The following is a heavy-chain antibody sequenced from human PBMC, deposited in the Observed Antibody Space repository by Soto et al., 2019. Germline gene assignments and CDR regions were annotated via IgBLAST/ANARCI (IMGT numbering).Heavy chain of an antibody. D-gene: IGHD3-22*01. Sequence: SETLSLTCTVSGGSISSGDYYWSWIRQPPGKGLEWIGYIYYSGSTYYNPSLKSRVTISVDTSKNQFSLKLSSVTAADTAVYYCARAKNYYDSSGPIDYWGQGTLVTVSS. J-gene: IGHJ4*02. CDR1: GGSISSGDYY. CDR3: ARAKNYYDSSGPIDY. V-gene: IGHV4-30-4*01. CDR2: IYYSGST.